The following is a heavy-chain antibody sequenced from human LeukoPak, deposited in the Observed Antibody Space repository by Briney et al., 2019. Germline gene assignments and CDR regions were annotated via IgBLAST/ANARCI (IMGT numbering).Heavy chain of an antibody. CDR1: GYTFTSYY. V-gene: IGHV1-46*01. D-gene: IGHD2-15*01. CDR3: ARDRAVRKSDSVVLTTAWFDP. Sequence: ASVKVSCKASGYTFTSYYMHWVRQAPGQGLEWMGIINPSGGSTSYAQKFQGRVTMTRDMSTSTDYMELSSLRSEDTAVYYCARDRAVRKSDSVVLTTAWFDPWGQGTLVTVSS. CDR2: INPSGGST. J-gene: IGHJ5*02.